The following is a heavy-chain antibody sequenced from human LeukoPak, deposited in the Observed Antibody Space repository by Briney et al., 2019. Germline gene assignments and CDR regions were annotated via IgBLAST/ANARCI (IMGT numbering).Heavy chain of an antibody. CDR1: GGSISSYY. CDR2: IYYSGST. CDR3: ARGGAGPDY. J-gene: IGHJ4*02. Sequence: SGTLSLTCTVSGGSISSYYWSWIRQPPGKGLEWIGYIYYSGSTNYNPSLKSRVTISVDTSKNQFSLKLSSVTAADTAVYYCARGGAGPDYWGQGTLVTVSS. D-gene: IGHD4/OR15-4a*01. V-gene: IGHV4-59*01.